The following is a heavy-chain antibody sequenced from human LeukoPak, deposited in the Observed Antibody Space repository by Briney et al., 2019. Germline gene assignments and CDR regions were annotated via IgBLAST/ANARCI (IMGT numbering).Heavy chain of an antibody. J-gene: IGHJ4*02. V-gene: IGHV3-48*01. D-gene: IGHD2-21*02. CDR3: ARDPPTYCGGDCSI. CDR2: ISSSSSTI. Sequence: GGSLRLSCAASGFTFSSYSMNWVRQAPGKGLEWVSYISSSSSTIYYADSVKGRFTISRDNAKNSLYLQMNSLRAEDTAVYYCARDPPTYCGGDCSIWGQGTLVTVSS. CDR1: GFTFSSYS.